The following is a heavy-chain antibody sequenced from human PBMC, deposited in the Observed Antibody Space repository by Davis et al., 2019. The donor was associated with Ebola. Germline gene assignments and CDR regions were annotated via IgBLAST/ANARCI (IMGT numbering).Heavy chain of an antibody. Sequence: ASVKVSCKASGYTFTGYYMHWVRQAPGQGLEWMGWINPNSGGTNYAQKFQGRVTMTRDTSISTAYMELSRLRSDDTAVYYCARRLRYCSGGSCYPAAYGFDYWGQGTLVTVSS. CDR1: GYTFTGYY. J-gene: IGHJ4*02. CDR2: INPNSGGT. V-gene: IGHV1-2*02. D-gene: IGHD2-15*01. CDR3: ARRLRYCSGGSCYPAAYGFDY.